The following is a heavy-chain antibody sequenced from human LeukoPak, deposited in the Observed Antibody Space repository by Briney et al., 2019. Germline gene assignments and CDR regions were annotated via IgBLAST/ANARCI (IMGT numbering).Heavy chain of an antibody. CDR3: ARVRYYGSGSYYLYFDY. CDR1: GYTFTGYY. CDR2: INPNSGGT. D-gene: IGHD3-10*01. V-gene: IGHV1-2*02. J-gene: IGHJ4*02. Sequence: GASVKVSCKASGYTFTGYYMHWVRQAPGQGLEWMGWINPNSGGTNYARKFQVRVTMTRDTSINTAYMELSRLRSDDTAVYYCARVRYYGSGSYYLYFDYWGQGTLVTVSS.